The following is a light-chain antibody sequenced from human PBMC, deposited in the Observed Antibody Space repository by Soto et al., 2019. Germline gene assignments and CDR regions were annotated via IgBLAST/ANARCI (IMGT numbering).Light chain of an antibody. J-gene: IGLJ3*02. CDR3: SSYTTAYTQV. CDR1: SNDVGYYNY. Sequence: QSALSQPASVSGCPGQSITISCTGTSNDVGYYNYVSWYQQHPGQAPKLMISEVTTRPSGVSDRFSGSKSGNTASLTISRLQAEDEAHYYCSSYTTAYTQVFGGGTKVTVL. V-gene: IGLV2-14*01. CDR2: EVT.